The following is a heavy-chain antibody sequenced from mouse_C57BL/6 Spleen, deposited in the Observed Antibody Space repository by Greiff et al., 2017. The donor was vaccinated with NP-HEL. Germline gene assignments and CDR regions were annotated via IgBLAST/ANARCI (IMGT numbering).Heavy chain of an antibody. J-gene: IGHJ2*01. D-gene: IGHD1-1*01. Sequence: EVMLVESGGGLVKPGGSLKLSCAASGFTFSSYTMSWVRQTPEKRLEWVATISGGGGNTYYPDSVKGRFTISRDNAKNTLYLQMSSLRSEDTALYYCARPLITTVVATGGFDYWGQGTTLTVSS. CDR2: ISGGGGNT. CDR1: GFTFSSYT. V-gene: IGHV5-9*01. CDR3: ARPLITTVVATGGFDY.